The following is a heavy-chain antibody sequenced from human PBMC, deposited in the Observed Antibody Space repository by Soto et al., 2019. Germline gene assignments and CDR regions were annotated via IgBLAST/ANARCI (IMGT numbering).Heavy chain of an antibody. Sequence: TLSLPCTVSGGSISRGGYYWSFIRQHPGKGLEWIGYIYYSGSTYYNPSLKSRVTISVDTSKNQFSLKLSSVTAADTAVYYCARESSGYYLYDYWGQGTLVTVYS. V-gene: IGHV4-31*03. CDR2: IYYSGST. D-gene: IGHD3-22*01. CDR3: ARESSGYYLYDY. J-gene: IGHJ4*02. CDR1: GGSISRGGYY.